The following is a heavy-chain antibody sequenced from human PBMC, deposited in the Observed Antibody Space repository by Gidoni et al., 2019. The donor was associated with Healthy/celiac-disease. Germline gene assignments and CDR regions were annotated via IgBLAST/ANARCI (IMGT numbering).Heavy chain of an antibody. CDR3: ARAGSGSYFHFDY. CDR1: GFPVSSNY. CDR2: IYSGGSK. V-gene: IGHV3-66*01. Sequence: EVQLVESGGGLVQPGGSLRLSCAASGFPVSSNYMSWVRQAPGKWLEWVSVIYSGGSKYYADSVKGRFTISRDNSKNTLYLQMNSLRAEDTAVYYCARAGSGSYFHFDYWGQGTLVTVSS. D-gene: IGHD1-26*01. J-gene: IGHJ4*02.